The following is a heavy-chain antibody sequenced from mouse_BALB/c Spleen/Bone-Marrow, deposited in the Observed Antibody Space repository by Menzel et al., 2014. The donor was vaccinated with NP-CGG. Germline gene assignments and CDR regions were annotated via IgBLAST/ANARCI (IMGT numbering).Heavy chain of an antibody. CDR3: ARSSTYAMDY. D-gene: IGHD1-1*01. CDR1: GYTFTNYW. Sequence: QVQLQQSGAELARPGASVKLSCKASGYTFTNYWMQWVKQRPGQGLEWIGAIYPGDGDTRYTQKFKGKATLTADKSSSTAYMQLSLASEDSAVYYCARSSTYAMDYWGQGTSVTVSS. CDR2: IYPGDGDT. V-gene: IGHV1-87*01. J-gene: IGHJ4*01.